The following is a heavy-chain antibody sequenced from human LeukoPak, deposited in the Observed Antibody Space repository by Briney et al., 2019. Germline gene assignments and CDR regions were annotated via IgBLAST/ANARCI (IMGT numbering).Heavy chain of an antibody. CDR1: GYTFTSYY. CDR2: NNPSGGST. V-gene: IGHV1-46*01. Sequence: ASVKVSCKASGYTFTSYYMHWVRQAPGQGLEWMGINNPSGGSTSYAQKFQGRVTMTRDMSTSTVYMELSSLRSEDTAVYYCARTPITGIVGATPWDYWGQGALVTVSS. CDR3: ARTPITGIVGATPWDY. D-gene: IGHD1-26*01. J-gene: IGHJ4*02.